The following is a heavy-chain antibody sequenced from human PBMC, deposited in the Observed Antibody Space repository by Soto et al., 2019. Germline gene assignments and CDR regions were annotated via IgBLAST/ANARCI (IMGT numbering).Heavy chain of an antibody. D-gene: IGHD2-2*01. J-gene: IGHJ6*02. V-gene: IGHV3-30-3*01. CDR1: GFTFSSYA. CDR2: ISYDGSNK. Sequence: QVQLVESGGGVVQPGRSLRLSCAASGFTFSSYAMHWVRQAPGKGLEWVAVISYDGSNKYYADSVKGRFTISRDNSKNTLYLQMNSLRAEDTAVYYCAREGGDCISTSCYGYGMDVWGQGTTVTVSS. CDR3: AREGGDCISTSCYGYGMDV.